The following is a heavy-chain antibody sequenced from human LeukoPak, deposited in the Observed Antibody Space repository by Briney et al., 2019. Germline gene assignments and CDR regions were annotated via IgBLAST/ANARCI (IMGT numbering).Heavy chain of an antibody. CDR2: IKEDGSGK. Sequence: GGSLRLSCAASGFTFSGHWMTWVRQAPGKRLEWVANIKEDGSGKFYADSVEGRFTVSRDNAKNSLSLQMNSLGAEDTAVYYCARDWTEANAVGRALDYWGQGILVTVSS. V-gene: IGHV3-7*01. D-gene: IGHD3/OR15-3a*01. CDR1: GFTFSGHW. J-gene: IGHJ4*02. CDR3: ARDWTEANAVGRALDY.